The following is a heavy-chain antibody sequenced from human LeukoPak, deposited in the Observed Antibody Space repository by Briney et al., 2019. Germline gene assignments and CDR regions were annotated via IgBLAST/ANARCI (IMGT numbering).Heavy chain of an antibody. Sequence: GGSLRLSCAASGFTFSSYSMNWVRQAPGRGLEWVSAISSSSTYIYYADSVKGRFTISRDNAKNSLYLQMNNLRAEDTAVYYCARVPSDYWGQGTLVTVSS. CDR1: GFTFSSYS. V-gene: IGHV3-21*01. CDR2: ISSSSTYI. J-gene: IGHJ4*02. CDR3: ARVPSDY.